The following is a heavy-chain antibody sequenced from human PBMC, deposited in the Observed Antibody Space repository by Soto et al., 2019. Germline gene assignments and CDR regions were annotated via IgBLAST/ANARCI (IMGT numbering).Heavy chain of an antibody. J-gene: IGHJ5*02. CDR3: ARRYYDFWSGSTGDNWFDP. D-gene: IGHD3-3*01. CDR1: GGSFSGYY. CDR2: INHSGST. V-gene: IGHV4-34*01. Sequence: QVQLQQWGAGLLKPSETLSLTCAVYGGSFSGYYWSWIRQPPGKGLEWIGEINHSGSTNYNPSLKRRVTISVDTSKNQFSLKLSYVTAADTALYYCARRYYDFWSGSTGDNWFDPWGQGTLVTFSS.